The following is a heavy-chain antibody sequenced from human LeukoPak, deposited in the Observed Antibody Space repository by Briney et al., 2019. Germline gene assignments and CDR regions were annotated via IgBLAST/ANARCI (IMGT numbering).Heavy chain of an antibody. V-gene: IGHV4-39*01. CDR3: ASWYSGTWPRQIDY. CDR2: IYYSGST. D-gene: IGHD6-13*01. J-gene: IGHJ4*02. Sequence: PSETLSLTCTVSDDSIFSSSYYWGWIRQPPGKGLEWIGNIYYSGSTNYNPSLRSRVAISVDTSKNQFSLRLSSLTAADTAIYYCASWYSGTWPRQIDYWGQGTRVSVSS. CDR1: DDSIFSSSYY.